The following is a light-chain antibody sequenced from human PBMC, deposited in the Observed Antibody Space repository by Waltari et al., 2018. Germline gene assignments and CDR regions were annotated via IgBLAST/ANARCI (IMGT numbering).Light chain of an antibody. CDR2: EAS. Sequence: DIQMTQSPSTLSASVGDRVTITCRASQSIRSSLAWYQQKPGKAPKFLIYEASSLESGVPSRFSGSGSGTEFTLTISSLQPDDFATYYCQQANSFPLTFGGGTKVEIK. CDR1: QSIRSS. J-gene: IGKJ4*01. CDR3: QQANSFPLT. V-gene: IGKV1-5*03.